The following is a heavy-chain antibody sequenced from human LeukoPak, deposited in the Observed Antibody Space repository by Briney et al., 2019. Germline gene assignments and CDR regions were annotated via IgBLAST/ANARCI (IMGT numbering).Heavy chain of an antibody. Sequence: GGSLRLSCAASGFTFSSYAMNWVRQAPGKGLEWVAIISYDGSNKYYADSVKGRFTISRDKSKNTLYPQMSSLRAEDTAVYYCARDPWEPTNYFDYWGQGTLVTVSS. CDR2: ISYDGSNK. V-gene: IGHV3-30*04. J-gene: IGHJ4*02. D-gene: IGHD1-26*01. CDR1: GFTFSSYA. CDR3: ARDPWEPTNYFDY.